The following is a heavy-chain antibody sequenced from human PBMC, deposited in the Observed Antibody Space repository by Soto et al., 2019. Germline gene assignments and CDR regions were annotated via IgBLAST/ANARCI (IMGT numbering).Heavy chain of an antibody. Sequence: SETLSLTCTVSGGSVSSGSYYWSWIRQPPGKGLEWIGYIYFTGNTYYTPSLKSRLTMSIDTSKNEFSLRLNSVTAADTAVYYCAGQTFTIAAASYGRSNWFDPWGPGTLVTVS. CDR3: AGQTFTIAAASYGRSNWFDP. J-gene: IGHJ5*02. V-gene: IGHV4-39*01. D-gene: IGHD6-25*01. CDR2: IYFTGNT. CDR1: GGSVSSGSYY.